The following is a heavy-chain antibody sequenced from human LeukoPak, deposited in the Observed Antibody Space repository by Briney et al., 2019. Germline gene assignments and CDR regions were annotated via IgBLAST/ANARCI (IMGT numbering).Heavy chain of an antibody. CDR1: GFTFSSYA. D-gene: IGHD3-10*01. CDR3: ASILRSSSGYYFDY. Sequence: GGPLRLSCAASGFTFSSYAMTWVRQAPGKGLEWVSTISDSGDTTFYADSVRGKFTISRDNSKNTLYLQMNSLRAEDTAVYYCASILRSSSGYYFDYWGQGTLVTVSS. V-gene: IGHV3-23*01. J-gene: IGHJ4*02. CDR2: ISDSGDTT.